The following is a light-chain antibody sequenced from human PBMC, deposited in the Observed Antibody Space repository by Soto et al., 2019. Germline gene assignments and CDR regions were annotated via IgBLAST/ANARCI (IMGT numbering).Light chain of an antibody. V-gene: IGKV1-5*01. Sequence: DLQMTQSPSSLSASVGDRVTINCRASQNVNDYLAWYQQKPGNSPKVLIYDASTLERGVPSRFSGSGSGTEFTLTISGLQADDLATYYCQQYSSHRTFGQGTKVEVK. J-gene: IGKJ1*01. CDR1: QNVNDY. CDR3: QQYSSHRT. CDR2: DAS.